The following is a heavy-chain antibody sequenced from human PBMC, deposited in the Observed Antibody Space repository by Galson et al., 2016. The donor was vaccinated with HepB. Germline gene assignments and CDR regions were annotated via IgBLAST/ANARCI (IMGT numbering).Heavy chain of an antibody. Sequence: SVKVSCKASGYTFDSYGITWVRQAPGQGLEWMGWISPYNGHTKYEQKLQGRFTMTTDTSTSTAYMELRSLRSDDTAVYYCARCGHDYWFDPWGQGTLVTVSS. CDR2: ISPYNGHT. D-gene: IGHD3-3*01. J-gene: IGHJ5*02. CDR3: ARCGHDYWFDP. V-gene: IGHV1-18*01. CDR1: GYTFDSYG.